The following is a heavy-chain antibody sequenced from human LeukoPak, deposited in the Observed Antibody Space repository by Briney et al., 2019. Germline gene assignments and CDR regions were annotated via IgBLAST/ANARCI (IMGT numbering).Heavy chain of an antibody. CDR1: GGTFSSYA. CDR3: AREVLSLRYFDWPIMDAFDI. D-gene: IGHD3-9*01. V-gene: IGHV1-69*13. J-gene: IGHJ3*02. CDR2: IIPIFGTA. Sequence: SVKVSCKASGGTFSSYAISWVRQAPGQGLEWMGRIIPIFGTANYAQKFQGRVTITADESTSTAYMELSSLRSEDTAVYYCAREVLSLRYFDWPIMDAFDIWGQGTMVTVSS.